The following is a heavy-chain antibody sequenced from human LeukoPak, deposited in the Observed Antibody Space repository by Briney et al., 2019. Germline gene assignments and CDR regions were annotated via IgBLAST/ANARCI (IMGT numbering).Heavy chain of an antibody. D-gene: IGHD3-22*01. Sequence: GGSLRLSCAASGFTFSSYAMSWVRQAPGKGLEWVSAISGSGGSTYYADSVKGRFTISRDNSKNTLYLQMNSLRAEDTAVYYCAKVKSGSSGYYPLDYWGQGTLVTVSS. CDR1: GFTFSSYA. CDR3: AKVKSGSSGYYPLDY. V-gene: IGHV3-23*01. CDR2: ISGSGGST. J-gene: IGHJ4*02.